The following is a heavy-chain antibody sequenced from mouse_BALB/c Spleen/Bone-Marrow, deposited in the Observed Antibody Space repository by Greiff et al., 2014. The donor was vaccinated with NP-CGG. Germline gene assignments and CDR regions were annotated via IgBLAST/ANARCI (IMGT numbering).Heavy chain of an antibody. CDR1: GYTFTTYT. CDR2: INPSSGYA. Sequence: QVQLQQSGAELARPGASVKMSCKASGYTFTTYTIHWVKQRPGQGLEWIGYINPSSGYANYNQNFKDKATLTADKSSSTAYMQLSSLTSENSAVYCCTRIATVVSYFDFWGTGTTVTVSS. CDR3: TRIATVVSYFDF. V-gene: IGHV1-4*01. J-gene: IGHJ1*03. D-gene: IGHD1-1*01.